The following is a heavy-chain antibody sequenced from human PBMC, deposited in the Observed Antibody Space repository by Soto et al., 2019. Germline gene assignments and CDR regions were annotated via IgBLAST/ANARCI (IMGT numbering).Heavy chain of an antibody. CDR2: ISGSGGST. CDR3: AKAVSVAGTLIDY. CDR1: GFSFSNYW. V-gene: IGHV3-23*01. D-gene: IGHD6-19*01. J-gene: IGHJ4*02. Sequence: GGSLRLSCAASGFSFSNYWMTWIRQAPGKGLEWVSSISGSGGSTYHADSVKGRFTISRDNSKNTLYLQMNSLRGEDTAVYYCAKAVSVAGTLIDYWGQGTLVTVSS.